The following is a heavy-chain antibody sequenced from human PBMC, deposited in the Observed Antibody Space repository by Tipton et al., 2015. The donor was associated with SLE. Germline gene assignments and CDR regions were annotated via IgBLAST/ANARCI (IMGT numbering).Heavy chain of an antibody. J-gene: IGHJ4*02. CDR1: GGSISSGGYY. CDR2: IYHRDNM. Sequence: TLSLTCTVSGGSISSGGYYWSWIRQRPGQGPEWIGHIYHRDNMYYSPSLKNRLDMSIETSKNQFSLTLSSLTAADTAVYYCARGITKKASAQISVPIYYFDFWGQGILVAVTS. D-gene: IGHD5/OR15-5a*01. V-gene: IGHV4-31*03. CDR3: ARGITKKASAQISVPIYYFDF.